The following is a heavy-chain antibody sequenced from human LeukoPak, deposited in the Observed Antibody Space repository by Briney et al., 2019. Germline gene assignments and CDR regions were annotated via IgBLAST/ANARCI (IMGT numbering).Heavy chain of an antibody. CDR3: ARGSGFVFDY. CDR2: ISTSGDSM. CDR1: GFTFSSYE. V-gene: IGHV3-48*03. D-gene: IGHD1-26*01. J-gene: IGHJ4*02. Sequence: PRGSLRLSCVASGFTFSSYEVNWVRQAPGKGLEWVSYISTSGDSMCYADSVKGRFTISRDNVKNSLFLQMNSLRAEDTAVCYCARGSGFVFDYWGQGTLVTVSA.